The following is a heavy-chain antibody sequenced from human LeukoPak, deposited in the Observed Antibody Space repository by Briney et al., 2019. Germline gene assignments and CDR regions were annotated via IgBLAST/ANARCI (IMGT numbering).Heavy chain of an antibody. V-gene: IGHV3-74*01. J-gene: IGHJ4*02. CDR2: INSDGSST. CDR1: GFTFSSYW. CDR3: VRPSNPPH. Sequence: GGSLRLSCAASGFTFSSYWMHWVRQAPGKGLVWVSRINSDGSSTTYADSVKGRFTISRDNDKNSLFLQMNSLGAEDTAIYYCVRPSNPPHWGQGTLVTVSS.